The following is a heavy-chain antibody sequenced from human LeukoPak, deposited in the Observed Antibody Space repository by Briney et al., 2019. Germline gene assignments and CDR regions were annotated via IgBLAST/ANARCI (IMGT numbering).Heavy chain of an antibody. CDR3: ARTPGMVVVKTFYCMDV. Sequence: ASVKVSCKTSGYTFTSDGISWVRQAPGQGLEWMGWIGTYKGNTNYAQMFQGRVTMTKDTSTSTAYMELKNLRSDDTAVYYCARTPGMVVVKTFYCMDVWGQGTTVTVSS. V-gene: IGHV1-18*01. D-gene: IGHD3-22*01. CDR2: IGTYKGNT. J-gene: IGHJ6*02. CDR1: GYTFTSDG.